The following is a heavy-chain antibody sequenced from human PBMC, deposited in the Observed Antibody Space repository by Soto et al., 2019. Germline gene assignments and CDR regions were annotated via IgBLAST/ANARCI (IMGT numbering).Heavy chain of an antibody. D-gene: IGHD5-12*01. CDR2: LSVYNGNT. V-gene: IGHV1-18*01. CDR1: GYTFSNYG. Sequence: ASVKVSCKASGYTFSNYGISWVRQAPGQGLEWMGWLSVYNGNTHYAQKFQGRVTVTTDTSTSTAYMELRSLRSDDTAVYYCAREGVAPYYYYGMDVWGQGTPVTVSS. CDR3: AREGVAPYYYYGMDV. J-gene: IGHJ6*02.